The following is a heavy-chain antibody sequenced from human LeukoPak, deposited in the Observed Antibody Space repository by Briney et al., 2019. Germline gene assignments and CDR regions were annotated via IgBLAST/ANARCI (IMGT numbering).Heavy chain of an antibody. Sequence: PSQTLSLTCAVSGGSFSGYYWSWIRQPPGKGLEWIGEINHSGSTNYNPSLKSRVTISVDTSKNQFSLKLSSVTAADTAVYYCARAQWLLDYWGQGTLVTVSS. J-gene: IGHJ4*02. D-gene: IGHD5-12*01. V-gene: IGHV4-34*01. CDR2: INHSGST. CDR1: GGSFSGYY. CDR3: ARAQWLLDY.